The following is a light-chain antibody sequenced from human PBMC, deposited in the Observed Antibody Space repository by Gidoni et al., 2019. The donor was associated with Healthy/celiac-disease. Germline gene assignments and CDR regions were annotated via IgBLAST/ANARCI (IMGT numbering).Light chain of an antibody. CDR1: QSISSY. Sequence: DIQMTQSPSSLSASVGDRVTITCRASQSISSYLNWYQQKPGKAPKLLIYAASSLQSGVPSRFSSSGSGTDFTLTISSLQPEDFATYYCQQSYSTPPTFGQXTRLEIK. CDR3: QQSYSTPPT. J-gene: IGKJ5*01. V-gene: IGKV1-39*01. CDR2: AAS.